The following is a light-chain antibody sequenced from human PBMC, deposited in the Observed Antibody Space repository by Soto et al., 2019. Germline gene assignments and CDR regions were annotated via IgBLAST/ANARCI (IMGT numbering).Light chain of an antibody. CDR1: QSIRNS. J-gene: IGKJ3*01. V-gene: IGKV3-15*01. Sequence: EIVMTQSPATLSVSPGERVTLSCRASQSIRNSLVWYQQKSGQAPRLLIYDASTRAAGIPVRFSGSGSGTEFTLTISSLQSEDFAVYFCQQFNAWPLTFGPGTKVEI. CDR2: DAS. CDR3: QQFNAWPLT.